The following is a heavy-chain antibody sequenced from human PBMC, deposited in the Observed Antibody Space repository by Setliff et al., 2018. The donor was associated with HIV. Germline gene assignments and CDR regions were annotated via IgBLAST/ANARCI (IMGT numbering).Heavy chain of an antibody. J-gene: IGHJ6*02. V-gene: IGHV1-2*04. CDR2: INPNTGGT. D-gene: IGHD3-3*01. Sequence: ASVKVSCKASGYTFTGYYIHWVRQAPGQGLEWMGWINPNTGGTDYAQKFQGWVTMTRETSISTAYMELRRLKSDDAAVYYCARGRTNSSYYNFWSAYSSTMDVWGQGTTVTVSS. CDR3: ARGRTNSSYYNFWSAYSSTMDV. CDR1: GYTFTGYY.